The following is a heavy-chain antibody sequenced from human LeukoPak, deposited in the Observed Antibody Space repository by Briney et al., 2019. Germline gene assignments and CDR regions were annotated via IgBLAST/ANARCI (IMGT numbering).Heavy chain of an antibody. D-gene: IGHD3-10*01. CDR2: IFSGGPT. J-gene: IGHJ4*02. CDR3: AGEGRKYGSGSLYYFDH. Sequence: GGSLRLSCAVSGFAVSSNYMTWVRQAPGKGLEWVSVIFSGGPTYYADSVKGRFTISRDNSKNTLYLQMNSLRVEDTAVYYCAGEGRKYGSGSLYYFDHWGQGTLVTVSS. CDR1: GFAVSSNY. V-gene: IGHV3-66*01.